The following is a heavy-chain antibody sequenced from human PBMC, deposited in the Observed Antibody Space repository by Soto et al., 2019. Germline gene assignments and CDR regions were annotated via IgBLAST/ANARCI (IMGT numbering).Heavy chain of an antibody. CDR2: IYYSESS. CDR1: GCSISSHY. J-gene: IGHJ4*02. D-gene: IGHD6-19*01. CDR3: ARAVEMYASGWYYFDY. V-gene: IGHV4-59*11. Sequence: QVQLQESGPGLVKPSETLSLTCTVSGCSISSHYWSWIRQPPGKGLEWIGFIYYSESSNYNPSLQSRVTISVDTSKNQFSLRLPSVTAADTAVYYCARAVEMYASGWYYFDYWGQGTLVTVSS.